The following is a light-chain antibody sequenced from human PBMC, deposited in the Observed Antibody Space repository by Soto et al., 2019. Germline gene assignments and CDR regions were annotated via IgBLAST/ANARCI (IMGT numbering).Light chain of an antibody. CDR3: QQYGGSIT. Sequence: EIVLTQSPGTLSLSPGETATLSCRASQSVSSSYLAWYQHKPGQAPRLLIYGASSRATGIPDGFSGSGSGTDFTLTISRLDPEDFAVYYCQQYGGSITFGQGTRLEIE. CDR1: QSVSSSY. J-gene: IGKJ5*01. V-gene: IGKV3-20*01. CDR2: GAS.